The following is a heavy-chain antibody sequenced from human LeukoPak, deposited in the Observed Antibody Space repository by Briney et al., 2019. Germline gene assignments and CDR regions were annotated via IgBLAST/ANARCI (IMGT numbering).Heavy chain of an antibody. CDR1: GFTFSSYW. Sequence: PGGSLRLSCAASGFTFSSYWMNWVRQAPGKGLEWVANIKQDGSEKYYVDSVKGRFTISRDNAKNSLYLQMNSLRSEDTAVYYCARTTWATYSTRRWFDPWGQGTLVTVSS. CDR3: ARTTWATYSTRRWFDP. D-gene: IGHD6-13*01. J-gene: IGHJ5*02. CDR2: IKQDGSEK. V-gene: IGHV3-7*03.